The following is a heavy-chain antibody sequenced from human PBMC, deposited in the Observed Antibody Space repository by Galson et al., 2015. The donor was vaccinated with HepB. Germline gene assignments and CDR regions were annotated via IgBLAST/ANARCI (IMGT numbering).Heavy chain of an antibody. V-gene: IGHV1-46*01. D-gene: IGHD2-15*01. J-gene: IGHJ4*02. Sequence: SVKVSCKASGYTFTSYYMHWVRQAPGQGLEWMGIIIPSGGRTSYAQKFQGRVTMTRDTSTSTVYMELSSLRSEDTAVYYCARDRGRCYPGYWGQGTLVTVSS. CDR1: GYTFTSYY. CDR2: IIPSGGRT. CDR3: ARDRGRCYPGY.